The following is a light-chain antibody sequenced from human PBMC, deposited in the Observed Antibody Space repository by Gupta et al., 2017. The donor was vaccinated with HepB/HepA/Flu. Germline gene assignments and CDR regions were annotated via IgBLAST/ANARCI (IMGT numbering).Light chain of an antibody. J-gene: IGKJ1*01. CDR3: QQYNDWPWT. Sequence: EIVMTQFPATLSVSPGERATLSCRASQSVTSNLAWYQQKPGQAPRPLIYGASTRATGIPARFSGSGSGTKFTLTISSLQSEDLAVYCCQQYNDWPWTFGQGTKVEIK. CDR1: QSVTSN. V-gene: IGKV3-15*01. CDR2: GAS.